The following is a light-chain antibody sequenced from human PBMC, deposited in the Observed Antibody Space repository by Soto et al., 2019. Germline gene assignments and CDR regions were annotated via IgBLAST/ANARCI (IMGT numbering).Light chain of an antibody. V-gene: IGKV1-27*01. Sequence: DILMTQSPSSLSASVGDRVTITCRASQGINNCLVWYQQKPGKLPKLLISGASTVQSGVPSRFSGSQSGTDFTLTISSLQPEDVATYYCQKLNSAPFTFGPGTKVDIK. CDR2: GAS. CDR3: QKLNSAPFT. CDR1: QGINNC. J-gene: IGKJ3*01.